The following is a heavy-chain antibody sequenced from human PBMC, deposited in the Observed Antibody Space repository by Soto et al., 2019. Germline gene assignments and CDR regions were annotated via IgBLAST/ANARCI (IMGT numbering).Heavy chain of an antibody. V-gene: IGHV3-30*18. D-gene: IGHD3-22*01. CDR2: ISYDGSNK. Sequence: QVQLVESGGGVVQPGRSLRLSCAASGFTFSSYGMHWVRQAPGKGLEWVAVISYDGSNKYYADSVKGRFTISRDNSKNTLYLQMNRLRAEDTAVYYCAKDGYYYDSSDPYYFDYWGQGTLVTVSS. CDR3: AKDGYYYDSSDPYYFDY. J-gene: IGHJ4*02. CDR1: GFTFSSYG.